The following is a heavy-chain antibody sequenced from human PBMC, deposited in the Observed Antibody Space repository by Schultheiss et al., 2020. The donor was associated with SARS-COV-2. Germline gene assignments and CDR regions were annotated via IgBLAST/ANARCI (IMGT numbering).Heavy chain of an antibody. CDR1: GGSFSGYY. CDR3: ARDRTYYDFWSGYPDYYYGMDV. D-gene: IGHD3-3*01. V-gene: IGHV4-34*01. Sequence: ETLSLTCAVYGGSFSGYYWGWIRQPPGKGLEWIGEINHSGSTNYNPSLKSRVTISVDTSKNQFSLKLSSVTAADTAVYYCARDRTYYDFWSGYPDYYYGMDVWGQGTTVTVSS. CDR2: INHSGST. J-gene: IGHJ6*02.